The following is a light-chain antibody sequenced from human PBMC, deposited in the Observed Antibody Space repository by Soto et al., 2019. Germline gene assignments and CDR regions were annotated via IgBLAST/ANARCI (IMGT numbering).Light chain of an antibody. CDR3: QQVNIFPIT. V-gene: IGKV1-12*01. J-gene: IGKJ5*01. CDR1: QGINNW. Sequence: DIQMTQSPSSVSASVGDRVTITCRASQGINNWLAWYQQKPGKAPKLLIYEASNLQTGVPSRFSGSGSVTDFTLTISSLQPEDFATYYCQQVNIFPITFGQGTRLEIK. CDR2: EAS.